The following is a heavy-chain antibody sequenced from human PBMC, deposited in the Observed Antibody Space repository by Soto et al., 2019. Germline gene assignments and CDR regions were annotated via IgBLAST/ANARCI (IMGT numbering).Heavy chain of an antibody. CDR3: ARDVVGATSYYYYGMDV. CDR2: IISIFGTA. CDR1: GGTFSSYA. V-gene: IGHV1-69*13. Sequence: SVKVSCKASGGTFSSYAISWVRQAPGQGLEWMGGIISIFGTANYAQKFQGRVTITADESTSTAYMELSSLRSEDTAVYYCARDVVGATSYYYYGMDVWGQGTTVTVSS. D-gene: IGHD1-26*01. J-gene: IGHJ6*02.